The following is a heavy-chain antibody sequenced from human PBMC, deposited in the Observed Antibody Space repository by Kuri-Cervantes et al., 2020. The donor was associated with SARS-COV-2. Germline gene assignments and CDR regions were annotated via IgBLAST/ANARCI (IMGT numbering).Heavy chain of an antibody. V-gene: IGHV3-30*02. D-gene: IGHD3-9*01. CDR2: IRYDGSNK. CDR3: ARGWNYDILTGYYTAYFDY. Sequence: GESLKISCAASGFTFSSYGMHWVRQAPGKGLEWVAFIRYDGSNKYYADSVKGRFTISRDNSKNTLYLQMNSLRAEDTAVYYCARGWNYDILTGYYTAYFDYWGQGTLVTVSS. J-gene: IGHJ4*02. CDR1: GFTFSSYG.